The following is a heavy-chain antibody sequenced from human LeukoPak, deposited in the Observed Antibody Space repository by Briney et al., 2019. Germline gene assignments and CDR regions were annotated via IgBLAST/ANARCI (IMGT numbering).Heavy chain of an antibody. CDR3: ARVGSSSGYYYFDY. D-gene: IGHD3-22*01. V-gene: IGHV3-48*03. CDR2: ISGSGSTI. CDR1: QFTFSSHE. Sequence: GGSLRLSCEASQFTFSSHEINWVRQAPGKGLEWISSISGSGSTIKYADSVKGRFTISRDNAKNSLYLQMNSLRAEDTALYYCARVGSSSGYYYFDYWGQGTLVTVSS. J-gene: IGHJ4*02.